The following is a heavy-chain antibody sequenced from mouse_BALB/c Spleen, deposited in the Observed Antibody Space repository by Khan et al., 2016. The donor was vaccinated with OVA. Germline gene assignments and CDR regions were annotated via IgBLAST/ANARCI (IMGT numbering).Heavy chain of an antibody. CDR1: GFTFSDYY. D-gene: IGHD1-1*02. CDR2: ISDGGSYT. CDR3: ARAGYGGFAY. V-gene: IGHV5-4*02. Sequence: EVELVESGGGLVKPGGSLKLSCAASGFTFSDYYMYWVRQTPEKRLEWVATISDGGSYTYYPASVKGRFTISRSNAKNNLYLQMSSLKAEDTAMYYCARAGYGGFAYWGQGTLVTVSA. J-gene: IGHJ3*01.